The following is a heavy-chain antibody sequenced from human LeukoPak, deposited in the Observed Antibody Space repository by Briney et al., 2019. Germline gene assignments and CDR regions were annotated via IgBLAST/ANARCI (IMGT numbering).Heavy chain of an antibody. D-gene: IGHD6-6*01. CDR3: AKGAPSSSSIFDF. Sequence: GGSLRLSCIASGFSFSGYAMSWVRQAPGKGLEWVSALSGSGGDTFYADSVKGRFTISRDNSKNTLYLQLSSLRPDDTAVYYCAKGAPSSSSIFDFWGPGTLVTVSS. V-gene: IGHV3-23*01. J-gene: IGHJ4*02. CDR2: LSGSGGDT. CDR1: GFSFSGYA.